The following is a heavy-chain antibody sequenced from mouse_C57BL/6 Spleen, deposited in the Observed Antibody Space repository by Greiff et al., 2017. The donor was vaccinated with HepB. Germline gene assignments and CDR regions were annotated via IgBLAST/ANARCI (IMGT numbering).Heavy chain of an antibody. Sequence: VQLQQSGAELAKPGASVKLSCKASGYTFTSYWMHWVKQRPGQGLEWIGYINPSSGYTKYNQKFKAKATLTADKTSSTAYMQLNSLTYEDSAVYYCARRYDYAMDYWGQGTSVTVSS. D-gene: IGHD2-14*01. CDR1: GYTFTSYW. V-gene: IGHV1-7*01. J-gene: IGHJ4*01. CDR2: INPSSGYT. CDR3: ARRYDYAMDY.